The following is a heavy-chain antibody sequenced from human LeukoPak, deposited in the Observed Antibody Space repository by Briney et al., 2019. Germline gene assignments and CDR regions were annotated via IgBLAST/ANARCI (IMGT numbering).Heavy chain of an antibody. J-gene: IGHJ6*03. Sequence: GGSLRLSCAASGFTLSTYIMIWLRQAPGKPLEWVSYVSSSSSPIYYSDSVKGRFIISSDNAKNLLYLQMNNLRGDDTVFYYSGREGGYCGGGSCYTWYYMDVWGKGTTGTVSS. V-gene: IGHV3-48*01. CDR1: GFTLSTYI. CDR3: GREGGYCGGGSCYTWYYMDV. CDR2: VSSSSSPI. D-gene: IGHD2-15*01.